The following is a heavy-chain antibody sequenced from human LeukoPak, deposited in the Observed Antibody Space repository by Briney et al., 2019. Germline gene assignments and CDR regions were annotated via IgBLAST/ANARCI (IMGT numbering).Heavy chain of an antibody. CDR1: GFTFSTYG. CDR2: ISGSGAST. CDR3: AELGITMIGGV. Sequence: GGSLRLSCAASGFTFSTYGMSWVRQAPGKGLEWVSSISGSGASTYYADSVKGRFTISRDNAKNSLYLQMNSLRAEDTAVYYCAELGITMIGGVWGKGTTVTISS. J-gene: IGHJ6*04. V-gene: IGHV3-23*01. D-gene: IGHD3-10*02.